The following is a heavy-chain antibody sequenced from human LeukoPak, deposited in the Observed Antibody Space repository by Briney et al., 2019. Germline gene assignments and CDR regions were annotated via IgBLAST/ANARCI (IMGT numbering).Heavy chain of an antibody. J-gene: IGHJ4*02. D-gene: IGHD3-10*01. V-gene: IGHV4-59*08. CDR1: GGSISTYY. Sequence: PSQTLSLTCTVSGGSISTYYWSWIRQAPGKGLEWIGYMYYSGSTNYNPSLKSRVILSVDTSKNQFSLKLSSVTAADTAVYYCAATITLVRGVTASFDCWGRGTLVTVSS. CDR2: MYYSGST. CDR3: AATITLVRGVTASFDC.